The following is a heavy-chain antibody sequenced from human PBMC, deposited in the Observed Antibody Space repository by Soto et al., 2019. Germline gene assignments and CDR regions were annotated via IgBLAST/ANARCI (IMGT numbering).Heavy chain of an antibody. CDR1: GGTFSSYA. D-gene: IGHD6-6*01. Sequence: SVKVSCKASGGTFSSYAISWVRQAPGQGLEWMGGIIPIFGTANYAQKFQGRVTITADESTSTAYMELSSVTAADTAVYYCARHPSSSWAYYYYMDVWGKGTTVTVSS. CDR3: ARHPSSSWAYYYYMDV. J-gene: IGHJ6*03. V-gene: IGHV1-69*13. CDR2: IIPIFGTA.